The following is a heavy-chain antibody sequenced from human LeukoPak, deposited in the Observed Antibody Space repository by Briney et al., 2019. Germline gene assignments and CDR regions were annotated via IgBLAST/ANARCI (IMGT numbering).Heavy chain of an antibody. D-gene: IGHD3-16*01. CDR3: AKVNSGGIMIPSGGVIYFDN. CDR1: GYTFTSHF. V-gene: IGHV1-46*01. J-gene: IGHJ4*02. CDR2: INPRGGST. Sequence: ASVKVSCKASGYTFTSHFMHWVRQAPGQGLEWMGIINPRGGSTSYTQKFQGRVTMTRDTSTSTVYMELSSLRSEDTAVYYCAKVNSGGIMIPSGGVIYFDNWGQGTLVTVSS.